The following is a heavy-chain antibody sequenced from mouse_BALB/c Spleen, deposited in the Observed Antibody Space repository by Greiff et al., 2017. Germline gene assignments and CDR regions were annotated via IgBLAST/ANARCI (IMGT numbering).Heavy chain of an antibody. CDR3: ARVYAMDY. V-gene: IGHV1-55*01. J-gene: IGHJ4*01. CDR2: IYPGSGST. Sequence: QVQLQQPGAELVKPGTSVKLSCKASGYNFTSYWINWVKLRPGQGLEWIGDIYPGSGSTNYNEKFKSKATLTVDTSSSTAYMQLSSLASEDSALYYCARVYAMDYWGQGTSVTVSS. CDR1: GYNFTSYW.